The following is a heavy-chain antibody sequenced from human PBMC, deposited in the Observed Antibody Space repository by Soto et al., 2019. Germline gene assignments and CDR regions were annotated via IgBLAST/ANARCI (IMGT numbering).Heavy chain of an antibody. D-gene: IGHD6-13*01. CDR2: IKQDGSEK. J-gene: IGHJ4*02. CDR3: ARDRTSYSSSSDY. CDR1: GFTFSSYW. Sequence: GGSLRLSCAASGFTFSSYWMSWVRQAPGKGLEWVANIKQDGSEKYYVDSVKGRFTISRDNAKNSLYLQMNSLRAEDTAVYYCARDRTSYSSSSDYWGQGTLVTVSS. V-gene: IGHV3-7*03.